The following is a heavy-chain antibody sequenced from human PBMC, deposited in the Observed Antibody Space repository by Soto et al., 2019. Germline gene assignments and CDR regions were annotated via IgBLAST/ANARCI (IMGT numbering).Heavy chain of an antibody. V-gene: IGHV2-5*02. J-gene: IGHJ4*02. CDR2: IYWDDDK. Sequence: SGPTLVNPTQTLTLTCTFSGFSLSTSGVGVGWIRQPPEKALEWLALIYWDDDKRYSPSLKSRLTITKDTSKNQVVLTMTNMDPVDTATYYCAHTYKGYYDILTGRKPFDYWGQGTLVTAPQ. CDR1: GFSLSTSGVG. D-gene: IGHD3-9*01. CDR3: AHTYKGYYDILTGRKPFDY.